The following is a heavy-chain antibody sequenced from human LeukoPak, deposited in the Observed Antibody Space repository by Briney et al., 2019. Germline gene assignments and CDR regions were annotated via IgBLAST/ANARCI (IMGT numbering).Heavy chain of an antibody. CDR2: FSYNAHS. CDR3: ARVSVAGTGPDY. Sequence: PSETLSLTCTVSGGAVSSSNYYWSWIRQSPGKGLEWVGFFSYNAHSDYNPSLKSRVTISIDTSRNQFSLRLTSVTAADTAIYYCARVSVAGTGPDYWGQGTLVTVS. V-gene: IGHV4-61*01. D-gene: IGHD6-19*01. CDR1: GGAVSSSNYY. J-gene: IGHJ4*02.